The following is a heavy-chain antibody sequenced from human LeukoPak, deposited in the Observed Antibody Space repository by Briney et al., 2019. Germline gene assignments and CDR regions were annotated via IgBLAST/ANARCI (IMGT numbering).Heavy chain of an antibody. CDR3: ASEKDGYCSGGSCYVSAFDI. Sequence: SVKVSFKASGATFSSYAISWVRQAPGQGLEWMGRTIPILGIANYAQKFQRRVTITADKSPSSAYMELSSLRSEDAAVYYCASEKDGYCSGGSCYVSAFDIWGQGTMVTVSS. D-gene: IGHD2-15*01. CDR1: GATFSSYA. CDR2: TIPILGIA. V-gene: IGHV1-69*04. J-gene: IGHJ3*02.